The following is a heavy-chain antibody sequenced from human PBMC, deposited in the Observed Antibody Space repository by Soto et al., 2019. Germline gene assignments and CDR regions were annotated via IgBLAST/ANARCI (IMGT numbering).Heavy chain of an antibody. D-gene: IGHD6-19*01. J-gene: IGHJ3*02. CDR2: ISPYDDST. CDR1: GYTFIRYG. V-gene: IGHV1-18*01. Sequence: GASVKVSCKASGYTFIRYGITWVRQAPGQGFEWMGWISPYDDSTIYAQKFQGRVTMTTDTPTSTVYMELRSLRSDDTAVYYCSRDAQKWLVAAFDIWGQGTMVTVSS. CDR3: SRDAQKWLVAAFDI.